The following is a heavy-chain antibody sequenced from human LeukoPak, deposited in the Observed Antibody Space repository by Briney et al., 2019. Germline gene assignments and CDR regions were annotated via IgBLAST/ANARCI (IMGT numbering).Heavy chain of an antibody. CDR1: GFTVSSNY. V-gene: IGHV3-66*01. CDR3: ARDRGLWFGELSYGMDV. CDR2: IYSGGST. J-gene: IGHJ6*02. Sequence: GGSLRLSCAASGFTVSSNYMSWVRQAPGKGLEWVSVIYSGGSTYYADSVKGRFTTSRDNSKNTLYLQMNSLRAEDTAVYYCARDRGLWFGELSYGMDVWGQGTTVTVSS. D-gene: IGHD3-10*01.